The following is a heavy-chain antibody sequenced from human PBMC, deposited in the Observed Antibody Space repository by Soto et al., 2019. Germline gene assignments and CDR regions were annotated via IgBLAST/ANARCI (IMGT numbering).Heavy chain of an antibody. CDR3: ARDGSGRIAARLGWFDP. D-gene: IGHD6-6*01. V-gene: IGHV4-61*01. CDR1: GGSVSSGSYY. J-gene: IGHJ5*02. CDR2: IYYSGST. Sequence: SETLSLTCTVSGGSVSSGSYYWSWIRQPPGKGLEWIGYIYYSGSTNYNPSLKSRVTISVDTSKNQFSLKLSSVTAADTAVYYCARDGSGRIAARLGWFDPWGQGXLVTVYS.